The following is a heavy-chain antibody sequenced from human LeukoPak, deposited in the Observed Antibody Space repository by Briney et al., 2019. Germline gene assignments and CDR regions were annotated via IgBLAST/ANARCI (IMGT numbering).Heavy chain of an antibody. Sequence: GGSLRLSCSASGFTFSSYAMHWVRQAPGKGLEYVSAISSNEGSTNYADSVKGRFTVSRDNSKNTLYLQMSSLRAEDTAAYYCARSIAADFDYWGQGTLVTVSS. CDR1: GFTFSSYA. CDR2: ISSNEGST. CDR3: ARSIAADFDY. J-gene: IGHJ4*02. D-gene: IGHD6-25*01. V-gene: IGHV3-64D*06.